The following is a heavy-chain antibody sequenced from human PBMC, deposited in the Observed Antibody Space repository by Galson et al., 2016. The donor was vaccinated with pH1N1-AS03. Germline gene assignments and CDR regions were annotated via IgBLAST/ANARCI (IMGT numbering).Heavy chain of an antibody. CDR1: GFSLTTMREG. V-gene: IGHV2-5*01. D-gene: IGHD6-19*01. Sequence: PALVKPTQTLTLTCTVTGFSLTTMREGVGWIRQPPGKALEWLALIYWNEDKRFSQSLKNRLTITKDTSKNEVVLTMTNMDPADTGTYYCAHSRVAVEASGAFDVWGQGTTATVSS. CDR3: AHSRVAVEASGAFDV. CDR2: IYWNEDK. J-gene: IGHJ3*01.